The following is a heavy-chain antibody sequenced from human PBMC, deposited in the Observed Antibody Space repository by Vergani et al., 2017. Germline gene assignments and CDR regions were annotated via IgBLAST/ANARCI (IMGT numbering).Heavy chain of an antibody. V-gene: IGHV3-30*02. CDR2: IRYDGSNK. Sequence: QVQLVESGGGVVQPGGSLRLSCAASGFTFSSYGMHWVRQAPGKGLEWVAFIRYDGSNKYYADSVKGRFTISRDNSKNTLYLQMNSLRAEDTAVYYCANPRGYWGQGTLVTVSS. J-gene: IGHJ4*02. CDR3: ANPRGY. CDR1: GFTFSSYG.